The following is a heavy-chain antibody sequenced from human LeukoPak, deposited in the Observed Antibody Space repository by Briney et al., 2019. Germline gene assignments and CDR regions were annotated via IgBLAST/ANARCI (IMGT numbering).Heavy chain of an antibody. CDR1: GLTFRNYA. CDR3: AKVPSSSWYGGAFDY. D-gene: IGHD6-13*01. J-gene: IGHJ4*02. CDR2: ISGSGGST. V-gene: IGHV3-23*01. Sequence: RSGGSLRLSCAASGLTFRNYAMSWVRQAPGKGLEWVSAISGSGGSTSYADSVKGRFTISRDNSKHTLYLQMNSLRAEDTAVYYCAKVPSSSWYGGAFDYSGQGTLVTVSS.